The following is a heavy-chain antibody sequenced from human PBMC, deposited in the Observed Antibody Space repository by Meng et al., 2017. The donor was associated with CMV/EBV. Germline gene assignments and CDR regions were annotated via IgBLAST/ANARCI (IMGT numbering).Heavy chain of an antibody. CDR1: GFTFNNFA. Sequence: ASGFTFNNFAINWVRQDPGKGLEWVSGITGSADNTYYADSVKGRFTISRDDSNSTLYLQMNSLKAEDTAVYSCAKARSTTISAAFNYWGQGTLVTVSS. V-gene: IGHV3-23*01. D-gene: IGHD6-13*01. CDR2: ITGSADNT. J-gene: IGHJ4*02. CDR3: AKARSTTISAAFNY.